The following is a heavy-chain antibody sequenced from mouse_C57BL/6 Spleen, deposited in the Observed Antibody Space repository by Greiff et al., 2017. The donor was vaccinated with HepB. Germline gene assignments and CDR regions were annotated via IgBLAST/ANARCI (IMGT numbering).Heavy chain of an antibody. J-gene: IGHJ3*01. CDR3: AICGYQAWFAY. CDR2: IHPSDSDT. D-gene: IGHD2-2*01. V-gene: IGHV1-74*01. Sequence: VQLQQPGAELVKPGASVKVSCKASGYTFTSYWMHWVKQRPGQGLEWIGRIHPSDSDTNYNQKFQGKATLTVDKSSSTAYMQLSSLTSEDSAVYYCAICGYQAWFAYWGQGTLVTVSA. CDR1: GYTFTSYW.